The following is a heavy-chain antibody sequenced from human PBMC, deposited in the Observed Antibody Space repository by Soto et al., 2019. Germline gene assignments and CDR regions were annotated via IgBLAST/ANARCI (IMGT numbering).Heavy chain of an antibody. Sequence: PSETLSLTCPVSGCSISSWWYYFIWIRQHPGKCLECIGYIYYRGSTYYNPSLKSRVAISVDTSKNQFSLKLSSVTAAETEVYYCARVAIETTGNWFEPWGQGNMVTVS. CDR1: GCSISSWWYY. CDR3: ARVAIETTGNWFEP. V-gene: IGHV4-31*03. D-gene: IGHD1-1*01. J-gene: IGHJ5*02. CDR2: IYYRGST.